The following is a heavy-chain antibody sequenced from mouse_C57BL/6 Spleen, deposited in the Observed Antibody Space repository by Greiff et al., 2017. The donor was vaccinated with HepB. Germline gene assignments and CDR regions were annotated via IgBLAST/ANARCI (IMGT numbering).Heavy chain of an antibody. CDR3: ARAYYGNYVGY. J-gene: IGHJ2*01. CDR1: GFSLTSYG. D-gene: IGHD2-10*01. Sequence: QVQLKQSGPGLVQPSQSLSITCTVSGFSLTSYGVHWVRQSPGKGLEWLGVIWSGGSTDYNAAFISRLSISKDNSKIQVFFKMNSLQADDTAIYSCARAYYGNYVGYWGQGTTLTVSS. V-gene: IGHV2-2*01. CDR2: IWSGGST.